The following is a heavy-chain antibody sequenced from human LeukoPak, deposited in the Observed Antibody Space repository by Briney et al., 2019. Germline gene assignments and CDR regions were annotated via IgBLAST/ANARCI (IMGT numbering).Heavy chain of an antibody. D-gene: IGHD3-10*01. CDR2: ISGSGGST. J-gene: IGHJ6*02. V-gene: IGHV3-23*01. CDR3: AKDRVLHYGSGSYFDYYYYYGMDV. CDR1: GFTFSSYS. Sequence: PGGSLRLSCAASGFTFSSYSMNWVRQAPGKGLEWVSAISGSGGSTYYADSVKGRFTISRDNSKNTLYLQMNSLRAEDTAVYYCAKDRVLHYGSGSYFDYYYYYGMDVWGQGTTVTVSS.